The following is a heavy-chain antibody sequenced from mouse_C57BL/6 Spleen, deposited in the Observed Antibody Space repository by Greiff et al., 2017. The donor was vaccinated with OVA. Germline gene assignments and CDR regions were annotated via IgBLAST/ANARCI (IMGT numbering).Heavy chain of an antibody. D-gene: IGHD2-4*01. Sequence: EVKSVESGEGLVKPGGFLKLSCAAFGFTFSCHAMSWVRQTPEKRPEWVAYICCGGDYIYHADTVKGRFTISRDNARNTLYLQMSSLKSEDTAMYYCTREGDYDSLFAYWGQGTLVTVSA. V-gene: IGHV5-9-1*02. CDR3: TREGDYDSLFAY. J-gene: IGHJ3*01. CDR2: ICCGGDYI. CDR1: GFTFSCHA.